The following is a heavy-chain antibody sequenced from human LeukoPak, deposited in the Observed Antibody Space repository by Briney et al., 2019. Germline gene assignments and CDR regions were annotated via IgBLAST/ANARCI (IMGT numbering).Heavy chain of an antibody. J-gene: IGHJ4*02. CDR3: ARDPHNPGPIDY. CDR1: GFTFSSYS. Sequence: PGGSLRLSCAASGFTFSSYSMNWVRQAPGKGLEWVSSISGNNNYIYYADSVGGRFTISRDNARDSLFLQMDSLRAADTAVYYCARDPHNPGPIDYWGQGTLVTVSS. CDR2: ISGNNNYI. V-gene: IGHV3-21*01.